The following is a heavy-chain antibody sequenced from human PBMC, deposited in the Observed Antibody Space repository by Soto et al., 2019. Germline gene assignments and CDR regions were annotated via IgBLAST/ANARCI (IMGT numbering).Heavy chain of an antibody. CDR1: GGSISTYY. V-gene: IGHV4-59*01. Sequence: SETLSLTCTVSGGSISTYYWSWIRQSPGKGLEWIGYIYSSGSTHYNPSLQNRVTISIDTSKNQVSLKVNSVTAADTAVYYCARDHPHSYGVYYFDYWGQGTPVTVSS. D-gene: IGHD5-18*01. CDR2: IYSSGST. J-gene: IGHJ4*02. CDR3: ARDHPHSYGVYYFDY.